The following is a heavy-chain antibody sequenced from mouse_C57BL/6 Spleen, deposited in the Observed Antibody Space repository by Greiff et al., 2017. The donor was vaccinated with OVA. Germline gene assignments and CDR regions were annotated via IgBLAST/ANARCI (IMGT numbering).Heavy chain of an antibody. CDR1: GYTFTDYE. Sequence: QVQLQQSGAELVRPGASVTLSCKASGYTFTDYEMHWVKQTPVHGLEWIGAIDPETGGTAYNQKFQGKAILTADKSSSTAYMELRSLTSEDSAVYYCTLGSNYVNYWGQGTTLTVSS. J-gene: IGHJ2*01. CDR2: IDPETGGT. CDR3: TLGSNYVNY. D-gene: IGHD2-5*01. V-gene: IGHV1-15*01.